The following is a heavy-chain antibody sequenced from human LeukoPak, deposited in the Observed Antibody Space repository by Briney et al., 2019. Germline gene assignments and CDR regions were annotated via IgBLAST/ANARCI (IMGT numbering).Heavy chain of an antibody. CDR2: IYYSGTT. V-gene: IGHV4-59*01. J-gene: IGHJ4*02. CDR3: ARGVYIAAAQYGY. Sequence: SETLSLTCTASGGTISSYYWSWIRQPPGKGLEWIGNIYYSGTTNYNPSLKSRVTISVDTSKNQSPLQLSSVTAADTAVYYCARGVYIAAAQYGYWGQGTLVTVSS. CDR1: GGTISSYY. D-gene: IGHD6-13*01.